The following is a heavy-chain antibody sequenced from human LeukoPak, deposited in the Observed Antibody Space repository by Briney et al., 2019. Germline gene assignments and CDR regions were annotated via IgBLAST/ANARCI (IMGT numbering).Heavy chain of an antibody. Sequence: ASVKVSCKASGYTFTSYGISWVRQAPGQGLEWMGWISAYNGNTNYAQKLQGRVTMTTETSTSTAYMELRSLRSDDTAVYYCASNKNGGSGYAFDIWGQGTMVTVSS. J-gene: IGHJ3*02. D-gene: IGHD1-26*01. CDR1: GYTFTSYG. V-gene: IGHV1-18*01. CDR2: ISAYNGNT. CDR3: ASNKNGGSGYAFDI.